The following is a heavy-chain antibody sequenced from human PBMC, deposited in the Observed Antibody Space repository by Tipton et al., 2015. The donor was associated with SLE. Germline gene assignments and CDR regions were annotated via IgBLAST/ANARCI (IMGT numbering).Heavy chain of an antibody. Sequence: QSGAEVKKPGTSVKVSCKASGFTFTSSAMQWVRQARGQRLEWIGWIVVGSGNTNYAQKFQERVIITRDMSTSTAYMELSSLRSEDTAVYYCAAGLYGSNAFDIWGQGTMVTVSS. J-gene: IGHJ3*02. CDR3: AAGLYGSNAFDI. CDR1: GFTFTSSA. D-gene: IGHD3-10*01. V-gene: IGHV1-58*02. CDR2: IVVGSGNT.